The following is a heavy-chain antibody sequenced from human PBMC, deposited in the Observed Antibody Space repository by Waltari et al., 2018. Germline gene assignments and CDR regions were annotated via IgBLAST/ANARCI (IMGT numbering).Heavy chain of an antibody. CDR3: ARSDYGSGSYYHYYYGMDV. V-gene: IGHV4-34*01. D-gene: IGHD3-10*01. Sequence: QVQLQQWGAGLLKPSETLSLTCAVYGGSFSGYYWSWIRQPPGQGLEWIGEINHSGSTNYNPSLKSRVTISVDTSKNQFSLKLSSVTAADTAVYYCARSDYGSGSYYHYYYGMDVWGQGTTVTVSS. CDR2: INHSGST. J-gene: IGHJ6*02. CDR1: GGSFSGYY.